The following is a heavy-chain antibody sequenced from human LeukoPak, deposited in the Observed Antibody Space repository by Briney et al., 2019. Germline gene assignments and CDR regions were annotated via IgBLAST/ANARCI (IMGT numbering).Heavy chain of an antibody. D-gene: IGHD2/OR15-2a*01. Sequence: GSPRPLLCAFGFPFRPLWKHWGRTAPGKGAVWVSHINPDGTTTSYADSVKGRFTISRDNAQNTLYLQMYSLRAEDTAVYYCARGTALQDYWGQGTLVTVSS. CDR1: GFPFRPLW. J-gene: IGHJ4*02. CDR2: INPDGTTT. V-gene: IGHV3-74*01. CDR3: ARGTALQDY.